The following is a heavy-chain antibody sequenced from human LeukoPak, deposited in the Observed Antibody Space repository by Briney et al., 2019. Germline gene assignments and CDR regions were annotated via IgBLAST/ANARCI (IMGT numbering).Heavy chain of an antibody. J-gene: IGHJ3*02. CDR1: AYTFSTYL. CDR2: IDPSGGST. V-gene: IGHV1-46*01. Sequence: ASLKISCKASAYTFSTYLMPWVRQAPGHRVEWLGIIDPSGGSTGYAQKCQGRVTMTRDTSTSTVYMELSSRRAEDTAVYYCARERTGTDAFDIWGQGTMVTVSS. D-gene: IGHD6-13*01. CDR3: ARERTGTDAFDI.